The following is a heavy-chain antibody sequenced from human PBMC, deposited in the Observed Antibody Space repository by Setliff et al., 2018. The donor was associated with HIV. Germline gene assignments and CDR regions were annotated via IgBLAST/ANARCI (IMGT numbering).Heavy chain of an antibody. J-gene: IGHJ6*03. CDR2: IYHSGST. V-gene: IGHV4-4*02. CDR1: GGSISSRNW. CDR3: NIYYYYYMDV. Sequence: SETLSLTCAVSGGSISSRNWWSWVRQPPGKGLEWIGEIYHSGSTNYNPSLKSRVTISVDTSMDQFSLKLSSVTAADTAVYYCNIYYYYYMDVWGKGTTVTVSS.